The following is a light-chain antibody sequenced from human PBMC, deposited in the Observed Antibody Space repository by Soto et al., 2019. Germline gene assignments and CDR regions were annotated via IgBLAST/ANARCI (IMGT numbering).Light chain of an antibody. V-gene: IGLV2-11*01. CDR3: CSYADNYSYV. J-gene: IGLJ1*01. Sequence: QSYLAQPRSVSGSPGQSVTISCTGTSNNVGAYNYVSWYQQHPGKAPKLMTYDVSKRPSGVPDRFSGSKSGNTASLTISGLQAEDEADYYCCSYADNYSYVSGTGTKVTVL. CDR1: SNNVGAYNY. CDR2: DVS.